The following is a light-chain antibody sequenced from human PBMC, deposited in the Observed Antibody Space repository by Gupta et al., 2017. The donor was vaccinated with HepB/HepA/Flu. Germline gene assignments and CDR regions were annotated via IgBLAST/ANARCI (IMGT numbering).Light chain of an antibody. CDR3: NSYTRSSAYV. Sequence: QSALTQPASVSGSPGQSITISCTGTSSDVGSDYDFVSWYQQHPGKAPKLIIYDVSSRPSGVSNRFSGSKSGNTASLTISGVQTEDEADYYCNSYTRSSAYVFGSGTKVTVL. CDR2: DVS. J-gene: IGLJ1*01. CDR1: SSDVGSDYDF. V-gene: IGLV2-14*01.